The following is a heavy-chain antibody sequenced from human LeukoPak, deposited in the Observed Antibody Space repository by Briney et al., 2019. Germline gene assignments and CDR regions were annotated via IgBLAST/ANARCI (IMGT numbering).Heavy chain of an antibody. J-gene: IGHJ4*02. CDR3: ARHHTAVARLFDY. D-gene: IGHD6-19*01. Sequence: PSETLSLTCAVYGGSFSGYYWSWIRQPPGKGLEWIGEINHSGSTNYNPSLKSRVTISVDTSKNHFSLKLSSVTAADTAVYYCARHHTAVARLFDYWGQGTLVTVSS. CDR1: GGSFSGYY. V-gene: IGHV4-34*01. CDR2: INHSGST.